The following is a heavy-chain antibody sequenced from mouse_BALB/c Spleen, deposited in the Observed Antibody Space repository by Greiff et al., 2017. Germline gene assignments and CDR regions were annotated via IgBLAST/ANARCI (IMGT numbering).Heavy chain of an antibody. V-gene: IGHV14-3*02. D-gene: IGHD2-2*01. CDR3: AIYYGYDGYYYAMDY. CDR2: IDPANGNT. Sequence: EVQLQQSGAELVKPGASVKLSCTASGFNIKDTYMHWVKQRPEQGLEWIGRIDPANGNTKYDPKFQGKATITADTSSNTAYLQLSSLTSEDTAVYYCAIYYGYDGYYYAMDYWGQGTSVTVSS. CDR1: GFNIKDTY. J-gene: IGHJ4*01.